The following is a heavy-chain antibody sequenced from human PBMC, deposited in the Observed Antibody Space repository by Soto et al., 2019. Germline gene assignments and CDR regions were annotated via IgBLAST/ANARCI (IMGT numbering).Heavy chain of an antibody. CDR2: ISAYNGNT. CDR1: GYTFTSYG. V-gene: IGHV1-18*01. Sequence: QVQLVQSGAEVKKPGASVKVSCKASGYTFTSYGISWVRQAPGQGLEWMGWISAYNGNTNYAQKLQGRVIMTTDTSTSTAYMELRSLRSDDTAVYYCARSGDRYCSSTSCYLDDYWGQGTLVTVSS. D-gene: IGHD2-2*01. J-gene: IGHJ4*02. CDR3: ARSGDRYCSSTSCYLDDY.